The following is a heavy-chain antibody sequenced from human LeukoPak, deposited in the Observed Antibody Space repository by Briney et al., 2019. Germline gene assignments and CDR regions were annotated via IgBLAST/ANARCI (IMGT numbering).Heavy chain of an antibody. Sequence: GGSLRLSCAASGFTFDDYAMHWVRHAPGKGLEWISLITFDGTSTYYAEPVKGRFIISRDNRKNFVYLQMNSLRPEDTAVYYCAREPTLDYYGSGSLDYWGQETLVTVSS. V-gene: IGHV3-43D*03. CDR3: AREPTLDYYGSGSLDY. J-gene: IGHJ4*02. CDR2: ITFDGTST. D-gene: IGHD3-10*01. CDR1: GFTFDDYA.